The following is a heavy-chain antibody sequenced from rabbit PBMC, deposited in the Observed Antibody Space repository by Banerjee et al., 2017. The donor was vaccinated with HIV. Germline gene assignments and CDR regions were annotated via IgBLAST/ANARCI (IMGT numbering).Heavy chain of an antibody. D-gene: IGHD8-1*01. Sequence: QEQLVESGGDLVKPGASLTLTCTASGFSFSGSAWICWVRQAPGKGLEWIACIYTGSSGSTYYASWAKGRFTISKTSSTTVTLQMTSLTAADTATYFCARDLGGSSDLWGPGTLVTVS. CDR2: IYTGSSGST. J-gene: IGHJ4*01. V-gene: IGHV1S45*01. CDR1: GFSFSGSAW. CDR3: ARDLGGSSDL.